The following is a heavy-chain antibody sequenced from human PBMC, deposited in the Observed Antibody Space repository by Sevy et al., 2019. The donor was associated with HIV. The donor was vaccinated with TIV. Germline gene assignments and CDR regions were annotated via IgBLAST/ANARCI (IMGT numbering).Heavy chain of an antibody. V-gene: IGHV4-34*01. CDR1: GGSFSGYY. J-gene: IGHJ4*02. CDR2: INHSGST. D-gene: IGHD3-22*01. Sequence: SKTLSLTCAVYGGSFSGYYWSWIRQPPGKGLEWIGEINHSGSTNYNPSLKSRVTISVDTSKNQFSLKLSSVTAADTAVYYCARAQYYYDSSGYYSHWGQGTLVTVSS. CDR3: ARAQYYYDSSGYYSH.